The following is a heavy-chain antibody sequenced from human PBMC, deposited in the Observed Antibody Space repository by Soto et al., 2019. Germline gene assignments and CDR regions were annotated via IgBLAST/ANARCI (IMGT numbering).Heavy chain of an antibody. CDR1: GGSISSGGYS. J-gene: IGHJ3*02. CDR2: IYPSGST. D-gene: IGHD3-3*01. V-gene: IGHV4-30-2*01. Sequence: PSETLSLTCAVSGGSISSGGYSWSWIRQPPGKGLEWIGYIYPSGSTYYNSSLNSRVTISGDRSRNQISLKLRSVTAADTAVYYCAGSLRFLEWPRGFGIWGQGTMVTVSS. CDR3: AGSLRFLEWPRGFGI.